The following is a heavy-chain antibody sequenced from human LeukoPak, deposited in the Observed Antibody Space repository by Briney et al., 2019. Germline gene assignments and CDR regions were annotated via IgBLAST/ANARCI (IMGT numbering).Heavy chain of an antibody. V-gene: IGHV4-59*01. CDR1: GGSISSYY. Sequence: SETLSLTCTVSGGSISSYYWSWIRQPPGKGLEWIGYIYYSGSTNYNPSLKSRVTISVDTSKNQFSLKLSSVTAADTAVYYCARNYGSGSYGNPFDYWGQGTLVTVSS. D-gene: IGHD3-10*01. CDR2: IYYSGST. CDR3: ARNYGSGSYGNPFDY. J-gene: IGHJ4*02.